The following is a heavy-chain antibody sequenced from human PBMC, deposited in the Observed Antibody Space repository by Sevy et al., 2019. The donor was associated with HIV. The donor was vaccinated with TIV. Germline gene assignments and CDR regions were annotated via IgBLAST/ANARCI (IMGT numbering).Heavy chain of an antibody. Sequence: SETLSPTCAVYGGSFSGYYWSWIRQPPGKGLEWIGEINHSGSTNYNPSLKSRVTISLDTSKNQFSLKLSSVTAADTAVYYCARHCGGDCSHAFDIWGQGTMVTVSS. CDR1: GGSFSGYY. J-gene: IGHJ3*02. CDR3: ARHCGGDCSHAFDI. D-gene: IGHD2-21*02. CDR2: INHSGST. V-gene: IGHV4-34*01.